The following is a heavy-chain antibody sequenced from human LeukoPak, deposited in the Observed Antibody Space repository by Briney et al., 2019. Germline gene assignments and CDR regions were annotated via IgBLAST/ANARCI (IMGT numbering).Heavy chain of an antibody. CDR1: GFIFSSYS. J-gene: IGHJ5*02. CDR2: ISYDGINK. CDR3: ARDPGHWFDP. V-gene: IGHV3-30*03. Sequence: PGGSLRLSCAVSGFIFSSYSMNWARQAPGKGLEWVAVISYDGINKYYADSVKGRFTISRDNSKNNVFLQMNNLRHDDTSIYYCARDPGHWFDPWGQGTLVTVSS.